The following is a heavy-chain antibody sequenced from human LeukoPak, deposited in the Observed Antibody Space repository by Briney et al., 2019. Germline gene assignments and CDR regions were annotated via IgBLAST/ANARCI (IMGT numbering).Heavy chain of an antibody. Sequence: PSETLSLTCAVSGGSISSSSYYWGWIRQPPGKGLEWIGNISYRGSTYYSPSLKSRVLISVDTSTNKFSLNLSSVTAADTAVYYCARDGGDYYFDHWGQGTLVTVSS. CDR3: ARDGGDYYFDH. D-gene: IGHD2-21*02. CDR2: ISYRGST. J-gene: IGHJ4*02. CDR1: GGSISSSSYY. V-gene: IGHV4-39*02.